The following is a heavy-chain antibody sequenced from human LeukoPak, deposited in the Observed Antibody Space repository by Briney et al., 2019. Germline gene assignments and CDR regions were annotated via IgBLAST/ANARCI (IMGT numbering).Heavy chain of an antibody. V-gene: IGHV1-46*01. CDR3: AKDPTHYRVWDDYDSTVLSY. Sequence: ASVKVSCKASGYTFTSYYMHWVRQAPGQGLEWMGIINPSGGSTSYAQKFQGRVTMTRDMSTSTVYMKLSSLRAADTAVYYCAKDPTHYRVWDDYDSTVLSYWGQGTLVTVSS. D-gene: IGHD3-22*01. CDR1: GYTFTSYY. J-gene: IGHJ4*02. CDR2: INPSGGST.